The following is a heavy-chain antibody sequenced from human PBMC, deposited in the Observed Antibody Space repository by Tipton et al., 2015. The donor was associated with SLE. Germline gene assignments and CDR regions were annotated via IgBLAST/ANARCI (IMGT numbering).Heavy chain of an antibody. D-gene: IGHD3-16*01. CDR3: ATMGDRWYLHL. V-gene: IGHV4-31*03. Sequence: TLSLTCTVSGGSISSDDYYWTWIRQHPGKGLEWIGHMSYSGSTYYNPSLKSRITISVDTSKNHFSLKLSSVTAADTAVYYCATMGDRWYLHLWGRGTPVTVSS. CDR2: MSYSGST. J-gene: IGHJ2*01. CDR1: GGSISSDDYY.